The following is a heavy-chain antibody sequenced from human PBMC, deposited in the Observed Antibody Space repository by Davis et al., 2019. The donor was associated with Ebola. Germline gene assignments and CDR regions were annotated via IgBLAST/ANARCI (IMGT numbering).Heavy chain of an antibody. D-gene: IGHD5-24*01. V-gene: IGHV3-30-3*01. CDR2: ISYDGSNK. CDR3: ARGRWLQFYYFDY. J-gene: IGHJ4*02. CDR1: GFTLRSYA. Sequence: GESLKISCAASGFTLRSYAMHWVRQAPGKGLERVAVISYDGSNKYYADSVKGRFTISRDNAKNSLYLQMNSLRAEDTAVYYCARGRWLQFYYFDYWGQGTLVTVSS.